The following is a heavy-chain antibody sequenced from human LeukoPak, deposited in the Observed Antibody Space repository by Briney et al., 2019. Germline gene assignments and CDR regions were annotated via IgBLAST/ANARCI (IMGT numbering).Heavy chain of an antibody. J-gene: IGHJ4*02. D-gene: IGHD6-19*01. CDR2: ISSISSYI. CDR1: GFTFSSYS. V-gene: IGHV3-21*01. CDR3: ARDSIAVAGTGVDY. Sequence: GGSLRLSCAASGFTFSSYSMNWVRQAPGKGLEWVSSISSISSYIYYADSVKGRFTISRDKAKNSLYLQMNSLRAEDTAVYYCARDSIAVAGTGVDYWGQGTLVTVSS.